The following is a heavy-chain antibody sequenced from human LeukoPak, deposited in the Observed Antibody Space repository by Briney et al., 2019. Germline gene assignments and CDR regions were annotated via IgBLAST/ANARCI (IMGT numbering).Heavy chain of an antibody. CDR2: VNPNSGNT. CDR1: GYTFTTYD. D-gene: IGHD2-2*01. CDR3: ARGRCVGSTNCYYFDS. V-gene: IGHV1-8*01. J-gene: IGHJ4*02. Sequence: AASVKVSCKASGYTFTTYDINWVRQATGQGLEWMGWVNPNSGNTGYAQKFQGRVTITRDTSASTAYMELSSLRSEDTAVYYCARGRCVGSTNCYYFDSWGQGTLVTVSS.